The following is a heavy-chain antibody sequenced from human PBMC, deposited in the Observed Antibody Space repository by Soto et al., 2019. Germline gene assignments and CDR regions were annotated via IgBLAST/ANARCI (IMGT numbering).Heavy chain of an antibody. CDR3: AREVGGSSPPG. J-gene: IGHJ4*02. Sequence: QVQLVESGGGVVQPGRSLRLSCAASGFTFSRHAMHWVRQAPVKGLEWVAVISYVGSEKYYADSVKGRFTISRDSSKNTLYLQMDSLGPEDTAVYYCAREVGGSSPPGWGQGTLVTVFS. D-gene: IGHD6-6*01. CDR1: GFTFSRHA. V-gene: IGHV3-30-3*01. CDR2: ISYVGSEK.